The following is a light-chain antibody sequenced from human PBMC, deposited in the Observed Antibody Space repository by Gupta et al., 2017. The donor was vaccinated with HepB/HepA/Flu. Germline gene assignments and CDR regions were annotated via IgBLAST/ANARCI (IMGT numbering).Light chain of an antibody. CDR3: SSYAGSNNFVV. Sequence: QSALTQPPSASGSPGQSVTISCTGTSSAVGGYNYVSCYQQHPGKAPKLMIYEVSKRPSGVPDRFSGSKSGNTASLTVSGLQAEDEADYYCSSYAGSNNFVVFGGGTKLTVL. CDR2: EVS. CDR1: SSAVGGYNY. V-gene: IGLV2-8*01. J-gene: IGLJ2*01.